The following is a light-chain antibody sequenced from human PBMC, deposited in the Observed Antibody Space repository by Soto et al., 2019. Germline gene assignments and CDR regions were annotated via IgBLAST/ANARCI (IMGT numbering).Light chain of an antibody. J-gene: IGKJ5*01. Sequence: EIVLTQSPDTLSLSPGGRATLSSRVSQSIRRYLAWYRQRPGQPPRLLIYAASSRATGSPDRFSGGGSGTDFTLTISRLEPEDFVVYYCQQYGYSPITFGQGTRLEIK. V-gene: IGKV3-20*01. CDR1: QSIRRY. CDR3: QQYGYSPIT. CDR2: AAS.